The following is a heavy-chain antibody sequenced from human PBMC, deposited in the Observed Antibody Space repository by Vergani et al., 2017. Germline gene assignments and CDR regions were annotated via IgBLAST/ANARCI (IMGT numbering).Heavy chain of an antibody. CDR2: IFSNDEQ. V-gene: IGHV2-26*01. CDR1: GFSLSNARMG. J-gene: IGHJ5*02. Sequence: QVTLKESGPVLVKPTETLTLTCTVSGFSLSNARMGVSWIRQPPGKALEWLAHIFSNDEQSYSTSLKSRLNISKDNSKSQVVLTMNNMDPVDTATYYCARENYYGSGSYYNPYNWFDPWGQGTLVTVSS. D-gene: IGHD3-10*01. CDR3: ARENYYGSGSYYNPYNWFDP.